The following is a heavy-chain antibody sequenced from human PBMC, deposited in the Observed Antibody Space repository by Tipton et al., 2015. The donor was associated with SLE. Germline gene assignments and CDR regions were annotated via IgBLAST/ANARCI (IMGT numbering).Heavy chain of an antibody. D-gene: IGHD2-15*01. Sequence: QLVQSGAELKKPGASVKVSCKASGYTFTSYSISWVRQAPGQGLEWMGWINVYNGNTKYAQSLQGRVTMTTDTSTRTAYMELKNLRSDDTAVYYCARDPYPYHSGTPLWGQGTLVTVST. J-gene: IGHJ4*02. CDR1: GYTFTSYS. CDR3: ARDPYPYHSGTPL. CDR2: INVYNGNT. V-gene: IGHV1-18*01.